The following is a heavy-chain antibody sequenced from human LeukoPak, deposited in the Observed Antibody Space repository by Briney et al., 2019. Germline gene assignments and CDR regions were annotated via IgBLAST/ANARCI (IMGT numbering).Heavy chain of an antibody. CDR3: ARVVTDSRGWYHFDY. J-gene: IGHJ4*02. D-gene: IGHD6-19*01. CDR2: VIPSGGST. CDR1: EYTFTSYY. Sequence: ASVKVSCKASEYTFTSYYIHWVRQAPGQGLEWMGIVIPSGGSTTYAQTVQGRVTMTRDTSTRTVYMELSSLRSEDTAVYYCARVVTDSRGWYHFDYWGQGTLVTVSS. V-gene: IGHV1-46*01.